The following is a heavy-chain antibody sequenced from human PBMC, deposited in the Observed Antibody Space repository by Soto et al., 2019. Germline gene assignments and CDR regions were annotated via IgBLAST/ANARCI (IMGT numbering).Heavy chain of an antibody. D-gene: IGHD2-21*01. CDR3: ARDVAPLGDHRFDF. Sequence: QVQLVQSGAELRKPGASVKVSCETSGYKFIDFHIHWVRQAPGQGLEWMGWINPHSGGTNYAQAFQGRVTMTSNPSITTATMELKRLTSDAAAVYCCARDVAPLGDHRFDFWGQGTMVTVSS. V-gene: IGHV1-2*02. J-gene: IGHJ3*01. CDR2: INPHSGGT. CDR1: GYKFIDFH.